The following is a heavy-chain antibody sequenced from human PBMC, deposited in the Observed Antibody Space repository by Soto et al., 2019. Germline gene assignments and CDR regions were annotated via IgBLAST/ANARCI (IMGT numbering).Heavy chain of an antibody. V-gene: IGHV3-30*18. CDR1: GFTFKTHA. CDR3: GKDVGDYVPYYYGVDV. CDR2: IAYDGNEK. D-gene: IGHD1-26*01. Sequence: QVQLVESGGGVVQPGTSLRLSCAASGFTFKTHAMHWVRQAPGKGLEWMAVIAYDGNEKFYADYVKGRFTMSRDNSKNALYLQINTLRNEDTAVYYCGKDVGDYVPYYYGVDVWGQGTTVTVSS. J-gene: IGHJ6*02.